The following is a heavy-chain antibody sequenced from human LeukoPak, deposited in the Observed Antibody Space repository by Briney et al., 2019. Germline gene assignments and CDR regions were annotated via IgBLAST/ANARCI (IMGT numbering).Heavy chain of an antibody. Sequence: GGSLRLSCAASGFTFSSYWMSWVRQAPGKGLEWVANIKKDGSEKYSVDSVKGRFTISRDNAKTSLYLQMNSLRAEDTAVYYCATWRGPSGRTSYYYYYYMDVWGKGTTVTVSS. J-gene: IGHJ6*03. D-gene: IGHD5-12*01. V-gene: IGHV3-7*03. CDR3: ATWRGPSGRTSYYYYYYMDV. CDR2: IKKDGSEK. CDR1: GFTFSSYW.